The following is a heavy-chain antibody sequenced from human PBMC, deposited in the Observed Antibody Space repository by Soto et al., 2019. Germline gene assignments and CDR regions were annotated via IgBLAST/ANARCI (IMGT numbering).Heavy chain of an antibody. CDR2: IDWDDDK. CDR1: GFSLITSGMC. CDR3: ARARDSRDAFDI. D-gene: IGHD2-15*01. J-gene: IGHJ3*02. Sequence: AYGPTLVNPPPTLPLTCIFAGFSLITSGMCVSWMPQPPGNALEWLALIDWDDDKYYSTSLKTRLTISKDTSKNQVVLTMTNMDPVDTATYYCARARDSRDAFDIWGQGTLVTVSS. V-gene: IGHV2-70*01.